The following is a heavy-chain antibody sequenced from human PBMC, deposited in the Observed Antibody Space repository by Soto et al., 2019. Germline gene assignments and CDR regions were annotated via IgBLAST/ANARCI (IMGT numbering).Heavy chain of an antibody. CDR1: GFTFSDYY. V-gene: IGHV3-11*06. J-gene: IGHJ4*02. Sequence: PGGSLRLSCAASGFTFSDYYMSWIRQAPGKGLEWVSYISSSSSYTNYADSVRGRFTISRDNAKNSLYLQMNSLRAEDTAVYYCARALVVPAAPFDYWGQGTLVTVS. CDR3: ARALVVPAAPFDY. D-gene: IGHD2-2*01. CDR2: ISSSSSYT.